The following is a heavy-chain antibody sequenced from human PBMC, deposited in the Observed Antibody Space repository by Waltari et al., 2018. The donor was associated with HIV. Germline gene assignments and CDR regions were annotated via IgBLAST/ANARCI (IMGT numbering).Heavy chain of an antibody. Sequence: QVQLQESGPGLVNPSQTLSLSCSVSVVSISAGGYYWCWIRQHPGKGLEWIGFIYFSGDTYYNPSLNSRVTISLDRSKNQVSLNLYSVTAADTAIYYCARDSGGSRDPHGGLVLWGRGTLVTVSS. CDR1: VVSISAGGYY. CDR2: IYFSGDT. D-gene: IGHD2-15*01. J-gene: IGHJ4*02. V-gene: IGHV4-31*03. CDR3: ARDSGGSRDPHGGLVL.